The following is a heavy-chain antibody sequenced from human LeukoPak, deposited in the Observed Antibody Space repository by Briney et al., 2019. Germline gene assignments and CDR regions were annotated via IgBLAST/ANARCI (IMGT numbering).Heavy chain of an antibody. CDR3: AKGKPRGDYYGSGIYFYFDY. CDR1: GFTFSSYD. J-gene: IGHJ4*02. CDR2: IGTAGDT. D-gene: IGHD3-10*01. Sequence: GGSLRLSCAASGFTFSSYDMHWVRQATGKGLEWVSAIGTAGDTYYPGSVKGRFTIFRDNAKNSLYLQMNSLKAEDTALYFCAKGKPRGDYYGSGIYFYFDYWGQGALVTVSS. V-gene: IGHV3-13*01.